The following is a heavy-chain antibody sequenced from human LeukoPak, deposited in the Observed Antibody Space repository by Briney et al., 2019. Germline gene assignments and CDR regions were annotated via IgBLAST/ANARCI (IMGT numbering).Heavy chain of an antibody. CDR1: GGSFSGYC. J-gene: IGHJ4*02. D-gene: IGHD2-15*01. Sequence: PSETLSLTCAVYGGSFSGYCWSWIRQPPGKGLEWIGEINHSGSTNYNPSLKSRVTISVDTSKNQFSLKLSSVTAADTAVYYCAREVVVAATPRSFDYWGQGTLVTVSS. V-gene: IGHV4-34*01. CDR2: INHSGST. CDR3: AREVVVAATPRSFDY.